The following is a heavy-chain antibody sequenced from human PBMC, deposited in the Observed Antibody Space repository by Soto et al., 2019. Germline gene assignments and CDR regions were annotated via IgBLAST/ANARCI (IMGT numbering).Heavy chain of an antibody. CDR3: ARGRGYSGDDHYYYFDMDV. V-gene: IGHV1-69*13. J-gene: IGHJ6*02. CDR2: SIPIFGTA. CDR1: GGTFNNYP. D-gene: IGHD5-12*01. Sequence: SVKVSCKASGGTFNNYPITWVRQAPGQGLEWMGGSIPIFGTANYAQKFQGRVTITVDESTSTAYMELSSLRSEDTAVYYCARGRGYSGDDHYYYFDMDVWGQGTTVTVSS.